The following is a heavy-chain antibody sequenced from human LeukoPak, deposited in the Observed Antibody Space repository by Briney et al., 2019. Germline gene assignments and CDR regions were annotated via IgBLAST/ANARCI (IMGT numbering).Heavy chain of an antibody. Sequence: GGSLRLSCAASGFTFDDYAMHWVRQAPGKGLEWVSGISWNSGSIGYADSVKGRFTISRDNAKNSLYLQMNSLRAEDTALYYCARSSAFYYDSSGYDHWGQGTLVSVSS. D-gene: IGHD3-22*01. CDR3: ARSSAFYYDSSGYDH. CDR2: ISWNSGSI. J-gene: IGHJ4*02. CDR1: GFTFDDYA. V-gene: IGHV3-9*01.